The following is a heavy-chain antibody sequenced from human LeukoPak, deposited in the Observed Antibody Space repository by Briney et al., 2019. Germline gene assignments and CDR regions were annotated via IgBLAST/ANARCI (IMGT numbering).Heavy chain of an antibody. CDR3: AKAGSTSWADY. Sequence: AGGSLRLSCEAPGFTFRDYWMTWVRQAPGKGLEWVANVKQDGTEKFYVDSVKGRFTISRDNGKKSLYLQMNSLRVEDPAIYYCAKAGSTSWADYRGPGTLVTVSS. V-gene: IGHV3-7*01. J-gene: IGHJ4*02. CDR1: GFTFRDYW. D-gene: IGHD6-13*01. CDR2: VKQDGTEK.